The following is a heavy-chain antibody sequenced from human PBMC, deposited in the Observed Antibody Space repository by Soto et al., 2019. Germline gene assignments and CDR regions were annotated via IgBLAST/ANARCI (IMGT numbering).Heavy chain of an antibody. D-gene: IGHD6-6*01. CDR1: GFTFSSYA. Sequence: EVQLLESGGGLVQPGGSLRLSCAASGFTFSSYAMSWVRQAPGKGLEWVSTVSGSGSSTYYADSVKGRFTISRDNSKNTLYLQMNGLRAEDTAVYYWAKCGSSSEYYYYMDVWGTGTTVTVSS. J-gene: IGHJ6*03. V-gene: IGHV3-23*01. CDR3: AKCGSSSEYYYYMDV. CDR2: VSGSGSST.